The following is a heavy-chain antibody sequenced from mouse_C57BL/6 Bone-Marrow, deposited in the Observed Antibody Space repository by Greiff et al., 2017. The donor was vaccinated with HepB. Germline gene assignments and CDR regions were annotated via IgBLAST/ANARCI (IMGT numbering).Heavy chain of an antibody. V-gene: IGHV14-4*01. Sequence: EVQGVESGAELVRPGASVKLSCTASGFNIKDDYMHWVKQRPEQGLEWIGWIDPENGDTEYASKFQGKATITADTSSNTAYLQLSSLTSEDTAVYYCTSNPLYYYGSSYWYFDVWGTGTTVTVSS. CDR3: TSNPLYYYGSSYWYFDV. D-gene: IGHD1-1*01. J-gene: IGHJ1*03. CDR1: GFNIKDDY. CDR2: IDPENGDT.